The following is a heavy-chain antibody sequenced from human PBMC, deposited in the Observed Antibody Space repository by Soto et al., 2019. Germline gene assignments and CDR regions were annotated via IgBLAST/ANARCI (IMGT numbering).Heavy chain of an antibody. V-gene: IGHV4-59*01. D-gene: IGHD1-26*01. Sequence: QVQLQESGPGLVKPSETLSLTCTVSGGSISSYYWSWIRQPPGKGLEWIGYIYYSGSTNYNPSLTSRVTISVDTSKNQFSLKLSSVTAADTAVYYCARDHRASYWGQGTLVTVSS. CDR3: ARDHRASY. CDR1: GGSISSYY. CDR2: IYYSGST. J-gene: IGHJ4*02.